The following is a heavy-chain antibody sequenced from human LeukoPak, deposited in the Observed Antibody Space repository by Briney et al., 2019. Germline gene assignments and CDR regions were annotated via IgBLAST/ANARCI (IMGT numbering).Heavy chain of an antibody. CDR1: GGSITSGSYY. CDR3: ARVGATFDY. CDR2: IYYSESP. V-gene: IGHV4-39*07. J-gene: IGHJ4*02. Sequence: SETLSLTCTVSGGSITSGSYYWGGIPQPPGKGLEWIGSIYYSESPYYNPSLQSRVTISVDTSKNQFSLKLSSVTAADTAVYYCARVGATFDYWGQGTVVTVSS. D-gene: IGHD1-26*01.